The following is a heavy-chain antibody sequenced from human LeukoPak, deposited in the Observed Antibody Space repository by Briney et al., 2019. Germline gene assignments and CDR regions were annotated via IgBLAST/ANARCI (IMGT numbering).Heavy chain of an antibody. Sequence: SQTLSLTCTVSGGSISSGSYYWSWIRQPAGKGLEWIGRIYTSGSTNYNPSLKSRVTMSVDTSKNQFSLKLSSVTAADTAVYYCASADHTRGQEDYWGQGTLVTVSS. CDR3: ASADHTRGQEDY. D-gene: IGHD2-2*02. CDR1: GGSISSGSYY. V-gene: IGHV4-61*02. CDR2: IYTSGST. J-gene: IGHJ4*02.